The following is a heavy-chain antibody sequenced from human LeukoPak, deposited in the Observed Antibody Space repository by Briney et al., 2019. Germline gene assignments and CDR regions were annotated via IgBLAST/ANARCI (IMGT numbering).Heavy chain of an antibody. V-gene: IGHV3-48*03. D-gene: IGHD2-2*01. CDR1: GFTFSSYE. CDR3: AREGCSSTSCYDY. Sequence: GGSLRLSCAASGFTFSSYEMNWVRQAPGKGLEWISYISSSGGTIYYAGSVKGRFTISRDNAKKSLYLQMNSLRAEDTAVYYCAREGCSSTSCYDYWGQGTLVIVSS. J-gene: IGHJ4*02. CDR2: ISSSGGTI.